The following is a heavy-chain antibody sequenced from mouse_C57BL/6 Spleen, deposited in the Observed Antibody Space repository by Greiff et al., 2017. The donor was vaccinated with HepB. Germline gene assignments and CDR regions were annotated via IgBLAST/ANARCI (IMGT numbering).Heavy chain of an antibody. CDR2: INPSSGYT. V-gene: IGHV1-4*01. CDR3: AREEAYYGSSYGAMDY. J-gene: IGHJ4*01. D-gene: IGHD1-1*01. Sequence: VQLQQSGAELARPGASVKMSCKASGYTFTSYTMHWVKQRPGQGLEWIGYINPSSGYTKYNQKFKDKATLTADKSSSTAYMQLSSLTSEDSAVYYCAREEAYYGSSYGAMDYWGQGTSVTVSS. CDR1: GYTFTSYT.